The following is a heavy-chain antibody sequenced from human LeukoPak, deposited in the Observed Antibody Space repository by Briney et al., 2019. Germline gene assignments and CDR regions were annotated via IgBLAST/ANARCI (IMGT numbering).Heavy chain of an antibody. CDR2: ISYDGTNK. J-gene: IGHJ4*02. Sequence: PGGSLRLSCAASGFTFSSYGMHWVRQAPGKGLEWLAIISYDGTNKYYADSVKGRFSISRDNAKNSLYLQMNSLRAEDTAVYYCARDLLGWELHYFDYWGQGTLVTVSS. V-gene: IGHV3-30*03. CDR3: ARDLLGWELHYFDY. CDR1: GFTFSSYG. D-gene: IGHD1-26*01.